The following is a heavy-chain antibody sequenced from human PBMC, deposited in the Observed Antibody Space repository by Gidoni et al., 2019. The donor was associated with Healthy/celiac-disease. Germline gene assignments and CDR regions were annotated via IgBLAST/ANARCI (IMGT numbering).Heavy chain of an antibody. J-gene: IGHJ1*01. CDR2: INPSGGST. CDR3: ARVRDDSSGYRVPSYFQH. V-gene: IGHV1-46*01. D-gene: IGHD3-22*01. Sequence: QVQLVQSGAEVKKPGASVKVSCKASGYTFTSYYMHWVRQAPGQGLEWMGIINPSGGSTSYAQKFKGRVTMTRDTSTSTVYMELSSLRSEDTAVYYCARVRDDSSGYRVPSYFQHWGQGTLVTVSS. CDR1: GYTFTSYY.